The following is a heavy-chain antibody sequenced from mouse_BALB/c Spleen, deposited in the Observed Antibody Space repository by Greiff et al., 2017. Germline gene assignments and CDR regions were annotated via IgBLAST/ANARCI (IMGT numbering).Heavy chain of an antibody. V-gene: IGHV5-12-1*01. CDR1: GFAFSSYD. Sequence: EVQLQQSGGGLVKPGGSLKLSCAASGFAFSSYDMSWVRQTPEKRLEWVAYISSGGGSTYYPDTVKGRFTISRDNAKNTLYLQMSSLKSEDTAMYYCARWHYGSSFHWYFDVWGAGTTVTVSS. CDR3: ARWHYGSSFHWYFDV. CDR2: ISSGGGST. D-gene: IGHD1-1*01. J-gene: IGHJ1*01.